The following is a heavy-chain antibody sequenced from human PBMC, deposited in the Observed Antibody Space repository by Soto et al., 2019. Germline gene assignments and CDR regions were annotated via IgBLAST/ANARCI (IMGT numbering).Heavy chain of an antibody. CDR3: ARDLQAFDY. J-gene: IGHJ4*02. CDR1: GGSVSSGSYY. Sequence: QVQLQESGPGLVKPSETLSLTCTVSGGSVSSGSYYWSWIRQPPGKGLEWIGYIYYSGSTNYNPSLKSRVTISVDTSKNQFSLKLSSVTAADTAVYYCARDLQAFDYWGQETLVTVSS. V-gene: IGHV4-61*01. CDR2: IYYSGST.